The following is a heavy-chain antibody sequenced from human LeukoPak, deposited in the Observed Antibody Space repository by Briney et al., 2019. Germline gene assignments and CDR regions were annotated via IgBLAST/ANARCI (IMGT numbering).Heavy chain of an antibody. CDR1: GFSLSTSGVG. Sequence: SRPTLVKPTQTLTLTCTFSGFSLSTSGVGVGWIRHPPGKALEWLAIIYWHDDKRYSPSVKSRLTITKDTSKNQVVLTMTNVDPVDTATYYCAHREGLYGDYVFDYWGQGTLVTVSS. V-gene: IGHV2-5*01. CDR2: IYWHDDK. D-gene: IGHD4-17*01. CDR3: AHREGLYGDYVFDY. J-gene: IGHJ4*02.